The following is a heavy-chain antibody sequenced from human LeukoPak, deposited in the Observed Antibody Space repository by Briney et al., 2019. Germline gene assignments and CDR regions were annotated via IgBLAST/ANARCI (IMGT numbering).Heavy chain of an antibody. V-gene: IGHV3-7*01. CDR1: GFTFSSYW. CDR3: ARDRYYYDSSGYCIDY. J-gene: IGHJ4*02. Sequence: GGSLRLSCAASGFTFSSYWMSWVRQAPGKGLEWVANIKQDGSEKYYVDSVKGQFTISRDNAKNSLYLQMNSLRAEDTAVYYCARDRYYYDSSGYCIDYWGQGTLVTVSS. CDR2: IKQDGSEK. D-gene: IGHD3-22*01.